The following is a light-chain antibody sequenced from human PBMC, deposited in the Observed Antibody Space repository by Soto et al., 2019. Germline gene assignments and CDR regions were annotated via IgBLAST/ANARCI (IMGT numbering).Light chain of an antibody. CDR1: QSISSW. CDR2: KAS. V-gene: IGKV1-5*03. Sequence: DIQMTQSPSTLSASVGDRVTITCRASQSISSWLAWYQQKPGKAPKLLIYKASSLASGVTSRFSGSGSGTEFTLTISSLQADDLATYYCQQYNSNPLTFGGGTKVEIK. J-gene: IGKJ4*01. CDR3: QQYNSNPLT.